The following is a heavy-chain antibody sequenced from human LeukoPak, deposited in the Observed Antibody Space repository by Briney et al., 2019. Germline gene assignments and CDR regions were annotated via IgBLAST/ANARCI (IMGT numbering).Heavy chain of an antibody. CDR1: GGSISSYY. CDR2: IYYSGST. CDR3: AKAHKMYDYDRSGDPHVGYYFDY. D-gene: IGHD3-22*01. Sequence: SETLSLTCTVSGGSISSYYWSWIRQPPGKGLEWIGYIYYSGSTNYNPSLKSRVTISIDTSKNQFSLKLSSVTAADTAVYYCAKAHKMYDYDRSGDPHVGYYFDYCGQGTLVTVSS. J-gene: IGHJ4*02. V-gene: IGHV4-59*01.